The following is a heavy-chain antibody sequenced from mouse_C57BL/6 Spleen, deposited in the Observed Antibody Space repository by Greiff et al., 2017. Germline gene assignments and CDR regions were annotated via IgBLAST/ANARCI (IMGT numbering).Heavy chain of an antibody. CDR1: GFTFSSYA. D-gene: IGHD1-1*01. J-gene: IGHJ4*01. V-gene: IGHV5-4*01. CDR2: ISDGGSYT. CDR3: ARDDYYGSSYVYYAMDY. Sequence: EVKLVESGGGLVKPGGSPKLSCAASGFTFSSYAMSWVRQTPEKRLEWVATISDGGSYTYYPDNVKGRFTISRDNAKNNLYLQMSHLKSEDTAMYYCARDDYYGSSYVYYAMDYWGQGTSVTVSS.